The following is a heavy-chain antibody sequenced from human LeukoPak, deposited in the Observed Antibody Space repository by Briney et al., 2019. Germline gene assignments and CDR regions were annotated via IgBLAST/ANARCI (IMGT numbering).Heavy chain of an antibody. D-gene: IGHD3-22*01. V-gene: IGHV3-30-3*01. Sequence: GGSLRLSCAASGFTFSTYWMRWVRQAPGKGLEWVAVISYNGGNNLYADSVKGRFTISRDNSKNTLYLQMNSLRAEHTAVCYCARGDYYGTRGYYALYYFDSWGQGALVTVSS. CDR1: GFTFSTYW. J-gene: IGHJ4*02. CDR2: ISYNGGNN. CDR3: ARGDYYGTRGYYALYYFDS.